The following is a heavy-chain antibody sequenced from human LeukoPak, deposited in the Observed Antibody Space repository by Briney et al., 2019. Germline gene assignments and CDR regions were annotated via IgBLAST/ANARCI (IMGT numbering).Heavy chain of an antibody. Sequence: SETLSLTCTVSGGSISNYYWSWIRQSPGKGLEWIGYIPYTGNTNYNPSLKSRLTISMDTSKNQFSLRLSSVTAADTAVYYCARAPFYGTNSRGAFEIWGQGTMVAVSS. CDR1: GGSISNYY. CDR3: ARAPFYGTNSRGAFEI. D-gene: IGHD4-23*01. J-gene: IGHJ3*02. CDR2: IPYTGNT. V-gene: IGHV4-59*01.